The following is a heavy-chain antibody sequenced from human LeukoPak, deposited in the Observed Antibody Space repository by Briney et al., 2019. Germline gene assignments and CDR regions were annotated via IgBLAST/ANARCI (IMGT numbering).Heavy chain of an antibody. Sequence: SSETLSLTCAVYGGSFSGYYWSWVRQAPGKGLEWVSVIYSGGSTYYADSVKGRFTISRHNSKNTLYLQMNSLRAEDTAVYYCARGEPDYYDSSGYDYWGQGTLVTVSS. J-gene: IGHJ4*02. CDR3: ARGEPDYYDSSGYDY. CDR1: GGSFSGYY. D-gene: IGHD3-22*01. CDR2: IYSGGST. V-gene: IGHV3-53*04.